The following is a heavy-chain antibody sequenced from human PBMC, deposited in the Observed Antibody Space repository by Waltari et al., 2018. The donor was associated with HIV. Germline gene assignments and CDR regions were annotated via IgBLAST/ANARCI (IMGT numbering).Heavy chain of an antibody. V-gene: IGHV3-7*01. J-gene: IGHJ3*02. CDR1: GLPFSSFW. CDR2: IKQDGSEK. D-gene: IGHD1-7*01. Sequence: EVQLVESGGGLVQPGGSLGLACAASGLPFSSFWMSWVRQARGKGLEWVANIKQDGSEKYYVDSVKGRFTISRDNAKNSLYLQMNSLRAEDTAVYYCARVKGTATVFDIWGQGTMVTVSS. CDR3: ARVKGTATVFDI.